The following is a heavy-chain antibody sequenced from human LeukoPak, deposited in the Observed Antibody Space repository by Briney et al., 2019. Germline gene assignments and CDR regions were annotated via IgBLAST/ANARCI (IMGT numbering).Heavy chain of an antibody. CDR2: IYYSGST. D-gene: IGHD6-13*01. V-gene: IGHV4-59*01. CDR1: GGSISSYY. CDR3: ARSLYSSNWSSFDY. J-gene: IGHJ4*02. Sequence: SETLSLTCTVSGGSISSYYWTWIRQPPGKGLEWIGYIYYSGSTNYNPSLKSRVTISVDTSKNQFSLKLNSVTAADTAVCYCARSLYSSNWSSFDYWGQGSLVTVSS.